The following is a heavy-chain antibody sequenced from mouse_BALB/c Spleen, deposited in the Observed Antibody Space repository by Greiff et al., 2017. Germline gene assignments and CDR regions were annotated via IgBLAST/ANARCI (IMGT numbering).Heavy chain of an antibody. J-gene: IGHJ4*01. Sequence: VQLQQSGAELVRPGASVTLSCKASGYTFTDYEMHWVKQTPVHGLEWIGAIDPETGGTAYNQKFKGKATLTADKSSSTAYMELRSLTSEDSAVYYCTFYYYGYYYAMDYWGQGTSVTVSS. CDR2: IDPETGGT. D-gene: IGHD1-1*01. CDR3: TFYYYGYYYAMDY. CDR1: GYTFTDYE. V-gene: IGHV1-15*01.